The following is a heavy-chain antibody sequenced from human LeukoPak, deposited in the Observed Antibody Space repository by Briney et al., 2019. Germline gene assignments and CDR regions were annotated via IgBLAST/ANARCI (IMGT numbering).Heavy chain of an antibody. D-gene: IGHD6-13*01. CDR2: IYYSGTT. V-gene: IGHV4-59*11. CDR1: GGSFSSHY. J-gene: IGHJ4*02. Sequence: SETLSLTCTVSGGSFSSHYWSWIRQPAGKGLEWVGYIYYSGTTNYNPSLKSRVTISVDTSKNQFSLKLSSVTAADTAVYYCARGVYIAAAQYGYWGQGTLVTVSS. CDR3: ARGVYIAAAQYGY.